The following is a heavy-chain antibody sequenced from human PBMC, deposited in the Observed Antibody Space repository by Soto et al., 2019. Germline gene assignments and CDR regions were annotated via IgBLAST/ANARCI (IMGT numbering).Heavy chain of an antibody. V-gene: IGHV1-2*04. CDR1: GYTFTGYY. J-gene: IGHJ6*02. CDR3: ARYGDCSGGSFEPPESYGMDV. D-gene: IGHD2-15*01. CDR2: INPNSGGT. Sequence: ASVKVSCKASGYTFTGYYMHWVRQAPGQGLEWMGWINPNSGGTNYAQKHQGWVTMTRDTSISTAYMELSRLRSDVTAVYYCARYGDCSGGSFEPPESYGMDVWGQGTTLTVSS.